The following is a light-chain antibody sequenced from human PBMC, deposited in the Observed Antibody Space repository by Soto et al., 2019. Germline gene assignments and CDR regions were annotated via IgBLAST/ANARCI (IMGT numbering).Light chain of an antibody. CDR3: QQYYNWPRT. J-gene: IGKJ5*01. CDR1: QNIYTN. CDR2: GAS. Sequence: EIVMTQSPATLSVSPGERAALSVRASQNIYTNLAWYQQKPGQAPRLLFYGASTRATGLPARFSGSGSGTEFTLTINSPQAEDSAVYYCQQYYNWPRTFGQGTRLEIK. V-gene: IGKV3-15*01.